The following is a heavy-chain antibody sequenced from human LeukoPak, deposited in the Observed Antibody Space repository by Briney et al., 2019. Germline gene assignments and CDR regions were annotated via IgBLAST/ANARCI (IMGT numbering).Heavy chain of an antibody. Sequence: GALVRVSSKASGYTVTSYDINWGRRSTGHGLEWLGGMSTNRGNTDYAQKFQRRVTMTRNTSISTAYMELSSLRSEDTAVYYCARGRDYVWGSYRSIWGQGTLVTVSS. CDR1: GYTVTSYD. CDR3: ARGRDYVWGSYRSI. D-gene: IGHD3-16*02. J-gene: IGHJ4*02. V-gene: IGHV1-8*01. CDR2: MSTNRGNT.